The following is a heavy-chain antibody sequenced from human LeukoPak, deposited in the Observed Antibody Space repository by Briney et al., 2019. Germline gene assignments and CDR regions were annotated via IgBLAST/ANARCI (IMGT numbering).Heavy chain of an antibody. CDR3: ARIDILTGYSWGRDPPY. D-gene: IGHD3-9*01. Sequence: GGSLRLSCAASGFTFSSYSMNWVRQAPGKGLEWVSSISSSSSYIYYADSVKGRFTISRDNAKNSLYLQMNSLRAEDTAVYYCARIDILTGYSWGRDPPYWGLGTLVTVSS. CDR1: GFTFSSYS. CDR2: ISSSSSYI. J-gene: IGHJ4*02. V-gene: IGHV3-21*01.